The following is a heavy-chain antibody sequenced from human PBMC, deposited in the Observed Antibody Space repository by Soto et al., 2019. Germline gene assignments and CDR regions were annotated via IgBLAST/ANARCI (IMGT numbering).Heavy chain of an antibody. CDR1: GFSLSTSGVG. D-gene: IGHD1-1*01. Sequence: QITLKESGPTLVKPTQTLTLTCTFSGFSLSTSGVGVGWIRQPPGKALEWLALIYWDDDKRYSPSLKSRLTITKDTSKNQVVLTMTNMDPVDTATYYCAHSEEAMADNAEYFQHWGQGTLVTVSS. J-gene: IGHJ1*01. CDR3: AHSEEAMADNAEYFQH. CDR2: IYWDDDK. V-gene: IGHV2-5*02.